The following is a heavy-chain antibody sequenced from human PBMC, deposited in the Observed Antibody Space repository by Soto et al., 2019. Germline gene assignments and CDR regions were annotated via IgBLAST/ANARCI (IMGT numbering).Heavy chain of an antibody. CDR2: IKQDGSEK. CDR3: ARIASTGRGWDV. Sequence: EVQLVASGGGLVQPGGSLRLSCAASGFTFSNYWMSWVRQAPVKGLEWVGKIKQDGSEKNSVDFVEGRFTISRDNAENSLYRQVNSLRVEDTAVYYCARIASTGRGWDVWGQGTTVVVSS. D-gene: IGHD6-13*01. J-gene: IGHJ6*02. CDR1: GFTFSNYW. V-gene: IGHV3-7*01.